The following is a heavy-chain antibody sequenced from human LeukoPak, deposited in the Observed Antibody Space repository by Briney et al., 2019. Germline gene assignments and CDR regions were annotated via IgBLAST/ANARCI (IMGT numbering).Heavy chain of an antibody. CDR2: VSAYNGNT. CDR1: GYIFSNHG. D-gene: IGHD5-18*01. J-gene: IGHJ3*02. Sequence: ASVKVSCKASGYIFSNHGITWVRQAPGQGLQWMGWVSAYNGNTKYAQNLQGRITVTRDTSTSTVYMELRSLRPEDTAVYYCAGDHRGKQLWLTRPDEFDAFDIWGQGTMVTVSS. V-gene: IGHV1-18*01. CDR3: AGDHRGKQLWLTRPDEFDAFDI.